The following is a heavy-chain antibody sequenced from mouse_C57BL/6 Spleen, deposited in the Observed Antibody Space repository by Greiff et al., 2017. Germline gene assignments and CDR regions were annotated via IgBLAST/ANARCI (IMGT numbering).Heavy chain of an antibody. J-gene: IGHJ2*01. D-gene: IGHD1-1*01. CDR1: GYAFSSYW. V-gene: IGHV1-80*01. Sequence: QVQLQQSGAELVKPGASVKISCKASGYAFSSYWMNWVKQRPGKGLERIGQIYPGDGDTNYNGKFKGKATLTADKSSSTAYMQLSSLTSEDSAVYFCARKGDYYGSSYDYWGQGTTLTVSS. CDR2: IYPGDGDT. CDR3: ARKGDYYGSSYDY.